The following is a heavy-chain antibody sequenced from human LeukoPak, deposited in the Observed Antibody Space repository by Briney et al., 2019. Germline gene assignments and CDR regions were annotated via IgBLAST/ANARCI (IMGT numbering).Heavy chain of an antibody. J-gene: IGHJ4*02. V-gene: IGHV1-18*01. Sequence: ASVKVSCKASGYTLTSYGISWVRQAPGQGLEWMGWISAYNGNTNYAQKLQGRVTMATDTSTSTAYMDLRSLRSDDTAMYYCARGKVTTPFDYWGQGTLVTVSS. CDR1: GYTLTSYG. D-gene: IGHD4-17*01. CDR3: ARGKVTTPFDY. CDR2: ISAYNGNT.